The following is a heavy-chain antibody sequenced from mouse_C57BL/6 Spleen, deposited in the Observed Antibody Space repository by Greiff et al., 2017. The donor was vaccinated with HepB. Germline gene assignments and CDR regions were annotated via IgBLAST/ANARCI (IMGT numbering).Heavy chain of an antibody. V-gene: IGHV5-4*01. D-gene: IGHD1-1*01. CDR1: GFTFSSYA. Sequence: EVQLVESGGGLVKPGGSLKLSCAASGFTFSSYAMSWVRQTPEKRLEWVATISDGGSYTYYPDNVKGRFTISRDNAKNNLYLQMSHLKSEDTAMYYCARDVDYYGSRLFDYWGQGTTLTVSS. CDR2: ISDGGSYT. CDR3: ARDVDYYGSRLFDY. J-gene: IGHJ2*01.